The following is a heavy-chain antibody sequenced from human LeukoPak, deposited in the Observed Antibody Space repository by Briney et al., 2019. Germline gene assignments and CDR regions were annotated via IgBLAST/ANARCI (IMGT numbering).Heavy chain of an antibody. J-gene: IGHJ6*02. CDR3: ARLAHDYSYYYYYGMDV. CDR1: GDSISSSRYY. V-gene: IGHV4-39*01. Sequence: SQTLSLTCTVSGDSISSSRYYWGWIRQPPGKGLEWIGSIYYSGSTFYNPSLKSRVTISVDTSKNQFSLKLSSVTAADTAVYYCARLAHDYSYYYYYGMDVWGQGTTVTVSS. CDR2: IYYSGST. D-gene: IGHD4-11*01.